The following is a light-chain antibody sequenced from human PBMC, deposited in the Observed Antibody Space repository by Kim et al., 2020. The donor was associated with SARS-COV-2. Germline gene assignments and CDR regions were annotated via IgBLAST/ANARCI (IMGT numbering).Light chain of an antibody. CDR1: KMGMKC. CDR2: YES. V-gene: IGLV3-21*04. J-gene: IGLJ3*02. Sequence: APERAVWFTGGGNKMGMKCVHWYQQKPGQAPVLVIYYESDRPSGIPERFSGSNSGNTATLTISRVEAGDEADYYCQVWDSSSDRGVFGGGTQLTVL. CDR3: QVWDSSSDRGV.